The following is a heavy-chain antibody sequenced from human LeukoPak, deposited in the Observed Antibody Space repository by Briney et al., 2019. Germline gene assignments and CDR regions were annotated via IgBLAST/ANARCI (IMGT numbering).Heavy chain of an antibody. CDR3: ARTDSSGYYDYFDY. D-gene: IGHD3-22*01. Sequence: NTSETLSLTCTVSGGSISSYYWSWIRQPPGKGLEWIGYIYYNGSTNYNPSLKSRVTISVDTSKNQFSLKLSSVTAADTAVYYCARTDSSGYYDYFDYWGQGTLVTVSS. V-gene: IGHV4-59*01. J-gene: IGHJ4*02. CDR1: GGSISSYY. CDR2: IYYNGST.